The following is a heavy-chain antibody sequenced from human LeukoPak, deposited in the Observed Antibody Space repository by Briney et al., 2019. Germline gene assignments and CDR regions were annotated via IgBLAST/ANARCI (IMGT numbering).Heavy chain of an antibody. D-gene: IGHD5-18*01. J-gene: IGHJ4*02. CDR2: INPNSGGT. CDR1: GYTFTGYY. V-gene: IGHV1-2*02. Sequence: ASVKVSCKASGYTFTGYYMHWVRQAPGQGLEWMGWINPNSGGTNYAQKFQGRVTMTRDTSTSTVYMELSSLRSEDTAVYYCARGVGYSYGPSDYWGQGTLVTVSS. CDR3: ARGVGYSYGPSDY.